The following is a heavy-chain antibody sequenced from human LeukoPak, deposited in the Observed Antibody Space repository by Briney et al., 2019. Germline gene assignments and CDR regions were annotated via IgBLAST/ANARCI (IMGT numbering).Heavy chain of an antibody. D-gene: IGHD3-16*01. CDR1: GGSISSYY. CDR3: ARGANWFGP. CDR2: IYYSGST. J-gene: IGHJ5*02. Sequence: SETLSLTCTVSGGSISSYYWSWIRQPPGKGLEWIGYIYYSGSTNYNPSLKSRVTISVDTSKKQFSLKLRSVTAADTAVYYCARGANWFGPWGQGTQVTVSS. V-gene: IGHV4-59*01.